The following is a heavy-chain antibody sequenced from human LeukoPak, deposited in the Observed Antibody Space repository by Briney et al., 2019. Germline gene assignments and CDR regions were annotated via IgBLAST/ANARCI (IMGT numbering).Heavy chain of an antibody. Sequence: GGSLRLSCAASGFTFSSYAMHWVRQAPGKGLEWVAVISYDGSNKYYADSVKGRFTISRDNSKNTVYLQMNSLRAEDTAVYYCAKQGSITMIVVVITQIDYWGQGTLVTVSS. CDR3: AKQGSITMIVVVITQIDY. V-gene: IGHV3-30*04. D-gene: IGHD3-22*01. CDR2: ISYDGSNK. CDR1: GFTFSSYA. J-gene: IGHJ4*02.